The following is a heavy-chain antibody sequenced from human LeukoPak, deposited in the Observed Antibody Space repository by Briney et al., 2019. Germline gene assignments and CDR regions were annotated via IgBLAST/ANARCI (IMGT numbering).Heavy chain of an antibody. Sequence: GASVKVSCKASGYTFTSYYMHWVRQAPGQGLEWMGIINPSGGSTSYAQKFQGRVTMTRDTSTSTVYMELRSLRSDDTAVYYCARVDITIFGVVPQGYFDYWGQGTLVTVSS. D-gene: IGHD3-3*01. J-gene: IGHJ4*02. CDR1: GYTFTSYY. CDR2: INPSGGST. CDR3: ARVDITIFGVVPQGYFDY. V-gene: IGHV1-46*01.